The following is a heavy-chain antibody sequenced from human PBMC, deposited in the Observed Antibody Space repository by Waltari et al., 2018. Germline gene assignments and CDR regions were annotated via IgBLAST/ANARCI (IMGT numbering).Heavy chain of an antibody. Sequence: EVLLVESGGGLVQPGGSLRLSCAASGFTFSNFWMTWVRQAPGKGVEWVANIKGDGSENHYLDSVRGRFTVARDNARNSLYLQMNSLRADDTAVYYCASGGHVDYCAQGTLVTVSS. CDR2: IKGDGSEN. J-gene: IGHJ4*02. CDR3: ASGGHVDY. V-gene: IGHV3-7*03. CDR1: GFTFSNFW. D-gene: IGHD3-16*01.